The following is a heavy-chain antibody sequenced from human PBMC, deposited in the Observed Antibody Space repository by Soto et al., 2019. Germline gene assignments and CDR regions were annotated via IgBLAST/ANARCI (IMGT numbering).Heavy chain of an antibody. V-gene: IGHV3-9*01. CDR1: GFTFDDYA. CDR3: AKDGTATLQENWFDP. J-gene: IGHJ5*02. D-gene: IGHD1-1*01. CDR2: ISWNSGSI. Sequence: GGSLRLSCAASGFTFDDYAMHWVRQAPGKGLEWVSGISWNSGSIGYADSVKGRFTISRDNAKNSLYLQMNSLRAEDTALYYCAKDGTATLQENWFDPWGQGTLVTVSS.